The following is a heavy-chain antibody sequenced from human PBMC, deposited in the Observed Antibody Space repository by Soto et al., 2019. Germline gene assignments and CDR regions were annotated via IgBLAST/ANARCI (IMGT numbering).Heavy chain of an antibody. V-gene: IGHV3-15*07. D-gene: IGHD3-3*01. Sequence: EVHLVESGGGVVTPGGSLTLSCAASGFTFANAWMNWVRQAPEKGLEWVGCIRSSSDGGTTDYAAPVKGRFTFSRDDSKNTLFLHMNSLKTEDTAVYYCTTSIFGVVTAHWGQGTLVTVS. CDR2: IRSSSDGGTT. CDR3: TTSIFGVVTAH. J-gene: IGHJ4*02. CDR1: GFTFANAW.